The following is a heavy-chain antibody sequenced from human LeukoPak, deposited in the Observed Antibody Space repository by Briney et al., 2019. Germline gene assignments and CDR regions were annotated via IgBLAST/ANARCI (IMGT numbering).Heavy chain of an antibody. Sequence: SETLSLTCAVYGGSFSGYYWSWIRQPPGKGLEWIGEINHSGSTNYNPSLKSRVTISVDTSKRQFSLKLSSVTAADTAVYYCARILPYCSSTSCSKKTRKYNWFDPWGQGTLVTVSS. CDR3: ARILPYCSSTSCSKKTRKYNWFDP. J-gene: IGHJ5*02. CDR2: INHSGST. D-gene: IGHD2-2*01. V-gene: IGHV4-34*01. CDR1: GGSFSGYY.